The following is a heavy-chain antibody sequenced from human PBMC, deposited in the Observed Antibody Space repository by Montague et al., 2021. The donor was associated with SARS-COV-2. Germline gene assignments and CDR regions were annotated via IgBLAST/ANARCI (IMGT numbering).Heavy chain of an antibody. CDR3: VATYNGNWYYFDY. J-gene: IGHJ4*02. D-gene: IGHD6-13*01. V-gene: IGHV4-39*01. Sequence: SETLSLTCSVSGGSFSSGDSYWGWLRQAPGKGLEWIGDPHYAGSAYYNPSLRSRVTISADTSKNQFSLKLNSVTAADAAVYYCVATYNGNWYYFDYWGQGTLVTVSS. CDR1: GGSFSSGDSY. CDR2: PHYAGSA.